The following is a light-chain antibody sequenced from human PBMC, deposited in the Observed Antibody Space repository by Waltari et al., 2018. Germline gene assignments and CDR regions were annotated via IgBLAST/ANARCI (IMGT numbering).Light chain of an antibody. Sequence: DIVMTQSPLSLPVTPGEPASISCRSSQSLLHSNGYNYLDWYLQKPGQSPQLLSYLGSNRASGGPDRFSGSGSGTDFTLKVSRVEAEDVGVYYCMQALQTSYTFGQGTKLEIK. CDR2: LGS. CDR3: MQALQTSYT. J-gene: IGKJ2*01. V-gene: IGKV2-28*01. CDR1: QSLLHSNGYNY.